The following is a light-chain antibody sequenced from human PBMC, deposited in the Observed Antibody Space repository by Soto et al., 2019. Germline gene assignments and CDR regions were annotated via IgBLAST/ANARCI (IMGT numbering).Light chain of an antibody. Sequence: EIVMTQSPATLSMSPGERVTLYCRASQSVSNNLAWYIQRPGQAPRLLIYGASTRATDIPARFSGSGSGTEFTLTISSLQSEDFAVYYCQQYDNWPPLTFGGGTKVEIK. CDR2: GAS. CDR3: QQYDNWPPLT. CDR1: QSVSNN. J-gene: IGKJ4*01. V-gene: IGKV3-15*01.